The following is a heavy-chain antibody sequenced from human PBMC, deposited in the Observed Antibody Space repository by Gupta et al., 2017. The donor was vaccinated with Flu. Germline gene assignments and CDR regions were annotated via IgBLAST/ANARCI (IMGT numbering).Heavy chain of an antibody. CDR1: GFTVSGSY. V-gene: IGHV3-66*02. Sequence: EVQLVESGGGLVQPGGSLRLSCAASGFTVSGSYMSWVRQAPGKGLEWVSEIDSVKSKHYADYVKCRFTISRDNSESTLELQMNSLRAEDTAVYYCARNADFKSSHFESWGQGTLVTVSS. CDR3: ARNADFKSSHFES. CDR2: IDSVKSK. D-gene: IGHD1-1*01. J-gene: IGHJ4*02.